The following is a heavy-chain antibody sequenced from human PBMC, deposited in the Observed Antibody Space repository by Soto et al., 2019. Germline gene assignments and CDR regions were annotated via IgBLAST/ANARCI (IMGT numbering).Heavy chain of an antibody. Sequence: QVQLVQSGAEVKKTGSSVKVSCKASGGNFNTFGFSWVRQAPGQGLEWRGGIIPFCGTAKYSQKFEDKITITADESTHAVYMDLRSLTFEDTAIYYCARSALMEAGDKYYYDFWGQGALITVDS. D-gene: IGHD2-8*01. CDR3: ARSALMEAGDKYYYDF. J-gene: IGHJ4*02. V-gene: IGHV1-69*01. CDR2: IIPFCGTA. CDR1: GGNFNTFG.